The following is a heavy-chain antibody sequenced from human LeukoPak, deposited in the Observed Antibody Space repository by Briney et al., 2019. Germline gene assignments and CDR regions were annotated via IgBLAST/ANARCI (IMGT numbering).Heavy chain of an antibody. CDR1: GFTFSKNW. D-gene: IGHD5-12*01. V-gene: IGHV3-7*05. CDR3: AGYSGYDWGLDY. CDR2: IKQDGSEK. J-gene: IGHJ4*02. Sequence: GGSLRLSCAASGFTFSKNWMSWVRQAPGKGLEWVANIKQDGSEKYYVDSVKGRFTISRDNAENSLYLQMNSLRAEDTAVYYCAGYSGYDWGLDYWGQGTLVTVSS.